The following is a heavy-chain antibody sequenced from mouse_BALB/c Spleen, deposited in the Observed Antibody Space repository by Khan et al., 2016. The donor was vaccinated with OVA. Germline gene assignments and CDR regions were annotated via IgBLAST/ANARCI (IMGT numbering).Heavy chain of an antibody. CDR1: GFSLTNTG. CDR2: IWSDGST. Sequence: VQLKESGPGLVAPSQSLSITCTISGFSLTNTGVHWVRQPPGKGLEWLVVIWSDGSTTYDSALKSRLTISKDNSKSQVFLEMDSLQTDDTAMYYCARAYYRYDGYYAMDYWGQGTSVTVSS. J-gene: IGHJ4*01. V-gene: IGHV2-6-1*01. CDR3: ARAYYRYDGYYAMDY. D-gene: IGHD2-14*01.